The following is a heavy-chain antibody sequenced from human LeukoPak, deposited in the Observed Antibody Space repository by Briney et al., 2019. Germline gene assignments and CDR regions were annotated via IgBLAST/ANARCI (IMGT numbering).Heavy chain of an antibody. J-gene: IGHJ4*02. CDR1: GGSFSGYY. V-gene: IGHV4-34*01. D-gene: IGHD4-17*01. CDR2: INHSGST. CDR3: ARGDYGGSGC. Sequence: KPSETLSLTCAVYGGSFSGYYWSWIRQPPGKGLEWIGEINHSGSTNYNPSLKSRVTISVDTSKNQFSLRLSSVTAADTAVYYCARGDYGGSGCWGQGTLVTVSS.